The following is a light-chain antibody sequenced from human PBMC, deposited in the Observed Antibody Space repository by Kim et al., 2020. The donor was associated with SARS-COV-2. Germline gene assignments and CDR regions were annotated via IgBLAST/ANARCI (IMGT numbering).Light chain of an antibody. Sequence: SSELTQDRAVSVALGQTVRITCQGDSLRTCYASWYQQKPRQALLLVMYNNDNRPSGIPDRFSGSTSGNTASLTITGAQAEDEADYYCNCRGSSGNLWVFGGGTKLTVL. V-gene: IGLV3-19*01. J-gene: IGLJ3*02. CDR3: NCRGSSGNLWV. CDR1: SLRTCY. CDR2: NND.